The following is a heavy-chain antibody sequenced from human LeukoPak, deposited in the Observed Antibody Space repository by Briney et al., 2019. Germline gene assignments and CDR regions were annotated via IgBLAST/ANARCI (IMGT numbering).Heavy chain of an antibody. CDR1: GGSISSYY. CDR3: ARFGSGAFDI. CDR2: IYYSGST. Sequence: PSETLSLTCTVSGGSISSYYWSWLRQPPGKGLEWIGYIYYSGSTNYNPSLKSRVTISVDTSKNQFSLKLSSVTAADTAVYYCARFGSGAFDIWGQGTMVTVSS. V-gene: IGHV4-59*01. D-gene: IGHD2-15*01. J-gene: IGHJ3*02.